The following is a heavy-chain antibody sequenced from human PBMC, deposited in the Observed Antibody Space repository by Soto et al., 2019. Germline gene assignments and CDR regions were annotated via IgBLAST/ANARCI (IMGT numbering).Heavy chain of an antibody. CDR1: GFTFSHYG. CDR3: ARYSGKYQGPIDY. J-gene: IGHJ4*02. Sequence: QVQLVESGGGVVQPGRSLRLSCAASGFTFSHYGIHWVRQAPGKGLEWLAVISYDGSNKHYADSVKGRFTVSRDNSKNTLYLQMNRLRAEDTAVYFCARYSGKYQGPIDYGGQGTLVTVSS. V-gene: IGHV3-30*03. D-gene: IGHD1-26*01. CDR2: ISYDGSNK.